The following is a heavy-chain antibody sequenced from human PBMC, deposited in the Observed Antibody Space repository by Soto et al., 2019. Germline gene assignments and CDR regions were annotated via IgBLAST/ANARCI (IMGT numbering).Heavy chain of an antibody. Sequence: EVQLVECGGGLVQPGGSLRLSCAASGFTFSTYWMHWVRQVPGKGLLWVSHINGDGSRTSYADSVKGRFTISRDNAKNTLYLQMNSLRAEDTAVYYCARDDARPIVGADYWGQGTLVTVSS. J-gene: IGHJ4*02. V-gene: IGHV3-74*01. CDR1: GFTFSTYW. CDR2: INGDGSRT. CDR3: ARDDARPIVGADY. D-gene: IGHD1-26*01.